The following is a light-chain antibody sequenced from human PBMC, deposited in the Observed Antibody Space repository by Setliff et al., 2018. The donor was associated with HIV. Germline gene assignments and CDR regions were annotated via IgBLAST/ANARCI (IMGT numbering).Light chain of an antibody. CDR1: SSDVGGYPY. V-gene: IGLV2-14*01. Sequence: QSALTQPASVSGSPGQSIAISCTGTSSDVGGYPYVSWYQQHPGKAPKLMIYEVNNRPSGVSDRFSGSKSGNTASLTISGLQAEDEADYYCSSSTTNSADVFGTGTKVTVL. CDR3: SSSTTNSADV. J-gene: IGLJ1*01. CDR2: EVN.